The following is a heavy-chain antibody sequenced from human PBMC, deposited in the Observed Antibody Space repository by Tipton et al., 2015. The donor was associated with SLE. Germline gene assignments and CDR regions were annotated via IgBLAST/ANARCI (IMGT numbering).Heavy chain of an antibody. CDR3: ARQLDLTGDIDY. CDR2: IYPGDSDT. CDR1: ESTFASYW. Sequence: QLVQSGAELKKPGESLKISCESFESTFASYWIAWVRQMPGKGLEWMGIIYPGDSDTRYSPSFQGLVTISADKSISTAYLQWSSLKASDTAMYYCARQLDLTGDIDYWGQGTLVTVSS. V-gene: IGHV5-51*01. J-gene: IGHJ4*02. D-gene: IGHD7-27*01.